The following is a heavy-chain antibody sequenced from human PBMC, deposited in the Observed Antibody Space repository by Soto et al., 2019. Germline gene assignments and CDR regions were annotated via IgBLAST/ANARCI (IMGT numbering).Heavy chain of an antibody. Sequence: GASVKVSCKASGYTFTSYGISWVRQAPGQGLEWMGWISAYNGNTNYAQKLQGRITMTTDTSTSTAYMELRSLRSDDTAVYDCAIDPYSGYDLYYYGMDVWGQGTTVTVSS. CDR2: ISAYNGNT. V-gene: IGHV1-18*01. D-gene: IGHD5-12*01. CDR1: GYTFTSYG. CDR3: AIDPYSGYDLYYYGMDV. J-gene: IGHJ6*02.